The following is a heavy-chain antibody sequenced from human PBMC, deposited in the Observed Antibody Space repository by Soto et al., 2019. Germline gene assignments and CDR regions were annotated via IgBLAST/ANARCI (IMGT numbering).Heavy chain of an antibody. CDR2: IYWDDDK. V-gene: IGHV2-5*02. J-gene: IGHJ5*02. CDR3: AHVPYCHSSSWLKQNLFVL. D-gene: IGHD6-13*01. CDR1: GFSLSTSGVG. Sequence: QITLKESGPTLVKPTQTLTLTCTFSGFSLSTSGVGVVWIRQPPGKALEWLALIYWDDDKRYSPSLKSRLTITKDTXXYXVXXTITILSPIDTATYYCAHVPYCHSSSWLKQNLFVLWYQGTLVTVSS.